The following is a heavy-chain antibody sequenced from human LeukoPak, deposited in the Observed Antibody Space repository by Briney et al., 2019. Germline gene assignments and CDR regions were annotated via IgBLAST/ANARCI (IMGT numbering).Heavy chain of an antibody. D-gene: IGHD3-3*01. CDR3: ARGPLRSGYYRPNWFDP. J-gene: IGHJ5*02. V-gene: IGHV4-34*01. CDR2: INHSGST. CDR1: GGSFSGYY. Sequence: PSKTLSLTCAVYGGSFSGYYWSWIRQPPGKGLEWIGEINHSGSTNYNPSLKGRVTISVDTSKNQFSLKLSSVTAADTAVYYCARGPLRSGYYRPNWFDPWGQGTLVTVSS.